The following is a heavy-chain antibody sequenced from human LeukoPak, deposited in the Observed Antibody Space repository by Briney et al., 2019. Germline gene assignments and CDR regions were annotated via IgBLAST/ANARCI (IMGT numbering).Heavy chain of an antibody. CDR2: ISAYNGNT. V-gene: IGHV1-18*01. CDR3: ARGPLDILTGYYDYYYGMDV. J-gene: IGHJ6*02. D-gene: IGHD3-9*01. Sequence: ASVKVSCKAPGYTFTSYGNSWVRQAPGQGLEWMGWISAYNGNTNYAQKFQGRVTMTRNTSISTAYMELSSLRSEDTAVYYCARGPLDILTGYYDYYYGMDVWGQGTTVTVSS. CDR1: GYTFTSYG.